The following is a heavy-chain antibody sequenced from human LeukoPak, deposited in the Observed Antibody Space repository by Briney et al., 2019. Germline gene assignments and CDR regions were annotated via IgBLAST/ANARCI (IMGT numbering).Heavy chain of an antibody. V-gene: IGHV3-33*06. CDR2: IWYDGSNK. Sequence: GRSLRLSCAASGFTFSSYGMHWVRQAPGKGLEWVAVIWYDGSNKYYADSVEGRFTISRDNSKNTLYLQMNSLRAEDTAVYYCAKDRQLHDYGGNSYYFDYWGQGTLVTVSS. CDR1: GFTFSSYG. CDR3: AKDRQLHDYGGNSYYFDY. D-gene: IGHD4-23*01. J-gene: IGHJ4*02.